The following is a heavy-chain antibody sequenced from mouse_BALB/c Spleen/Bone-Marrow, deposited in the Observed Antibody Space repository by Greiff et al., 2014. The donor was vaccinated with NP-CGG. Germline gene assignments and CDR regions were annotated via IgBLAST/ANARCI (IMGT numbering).Heavy chain of an antibody. J-gene: IGHJ3*01. Sequence: QVQLQQSGTEGGRAGASVKLSCKASGYSFTTYWVNWGEQRPGQGLEWIGMIHPSDSETRLNQKFKDKATLTVDKSSSTAYMQLNSPTSEDSAVYYCAREKVYYGISWFAYWGQGTLVTVSA. CDR2: IHPSDSET. V-gene: IGHV1-61*01. CDR1: GYSFTTYW. D-gene: IGHD2-1*01. CDR3: AREKVYYGISWFAY.